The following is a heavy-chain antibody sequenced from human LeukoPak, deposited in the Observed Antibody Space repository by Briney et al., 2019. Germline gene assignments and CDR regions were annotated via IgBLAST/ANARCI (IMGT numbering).Heavy chain of an antibody. CDR1: GGSISSSTYF. Sequence: PSETLSLTCTVSGGSISSSTYFWGWIRQPPGKGLEWIGSIYYSGSTYYNPSLKSRVTISVYTSKNQFSLKLSSVTAADTAVYYCATRMQLKHFDHWGQGTLVTVSS. CDR2: IYYSGST. V-gene: IGHV4-39*01. J-gene: IGHJ4*02. D-gene: IGHD5-18*01. CDR3: ATRMQLKHFDH.